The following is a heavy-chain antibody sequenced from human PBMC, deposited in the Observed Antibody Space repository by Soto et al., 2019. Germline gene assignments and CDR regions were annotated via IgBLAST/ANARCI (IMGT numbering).Heavy chain of an antibody. J-gene: IGHJ6*02. CDR3: AKSFGVRAVLYYYYYGMDV. CDR1: GFSFSSYG. D-gene: IGHD3-10*01. V-gene: IGHV3-30*18. CDR2: ISYDGSNK. Sequence: QVQLVESGGGVVQPGRSLRLSCAASGFSFSSYGMHWVRQAPGKGLEWVAVISYDGSNKYYADSVKGRFTISRDNSKNTLYLQMNSLRAEDTAVYYCAKSFGVRAVLYYYYYGMDVWGQGTTVTVSS.